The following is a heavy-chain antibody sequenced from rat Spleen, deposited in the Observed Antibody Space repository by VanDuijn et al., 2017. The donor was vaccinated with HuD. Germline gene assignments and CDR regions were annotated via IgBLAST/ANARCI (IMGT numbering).Heavy chain of an antibody. CDR2: ITYEGSTT. J-gene: IGHJ3*01. Sequence: EVQLVEAGGGLVQPGRSLKLSCAASGFTFSNYGMAWVRQAPNKGLEWVASITYEGSTTYYGDSVKGRFTISRDNAKSTLYLQRNSLRSEDTAIYYCAILTAGFAYWGQGTLITVSS. CDR3: AILTAGFAY. CDR1: GFTFSNYG. V-gene: IGHV5-22*01.